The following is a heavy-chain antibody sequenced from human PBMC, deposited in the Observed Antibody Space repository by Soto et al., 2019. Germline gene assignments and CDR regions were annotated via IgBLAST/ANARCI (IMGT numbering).Heavy chain of an antibody. CDR1: GGSFSGYY. CDR3: ARTAGRRYFDY. V-gene: IGHV4-34*01. J-gene: IGHJ4*02. CDR2: INHSGST. Sequence: SETLSLTCAVYGGSFSGYYWSWIRQPPGKGLEWIGEINHSGSTNYNPSLKSRVTISVDTSKNQFSLKLSSVTAADTAVYYCARTAGRRYFDYWGQGTLVTISS. D-gene: IGHD6-19*01.